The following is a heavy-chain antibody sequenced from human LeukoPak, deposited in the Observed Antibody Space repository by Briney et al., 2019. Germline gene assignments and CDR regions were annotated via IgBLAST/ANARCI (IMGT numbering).Heavy chain of an antibody. CDR1: GYTFTSYG. CDR2: ISAYNGNT. V-gene: IGHV1-18*01. Sequence: ASVKVSCKASGYTFTSYGISWVRQAPGQGLERMGWISAYNGNTNYAQKLQGRVTMTTDTSTSTAYMELRSLRSDDTAVYYCARAGYYDSSGYSDDAFDIWGQGTMVTVSS. J-gene: IGHJ3*02. D-gene: IGHD3-22*01. CDR3: ARAGYYDSSGYSDDAFDI.